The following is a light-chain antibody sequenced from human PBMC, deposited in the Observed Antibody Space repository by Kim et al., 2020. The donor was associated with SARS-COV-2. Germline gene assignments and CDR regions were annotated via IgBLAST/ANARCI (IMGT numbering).Light chain of an antibody. CDR1: SGHSNNA. CDR2: LNSDGSH. CDR3: QTWGTGIWV. V-gene: IGLV4-69*01. Sequence: QLVLTQSPSASASLGALVKLTCTLSSGHSNNAITWHQQQPEKGPRYLMKLNSDGSHSKGDGIPDRFSGSSSGAERYITISSLQFEDEADYYCQTWGTGIWVFGGGTQLTVL. J-gene: IGLJ3*02.